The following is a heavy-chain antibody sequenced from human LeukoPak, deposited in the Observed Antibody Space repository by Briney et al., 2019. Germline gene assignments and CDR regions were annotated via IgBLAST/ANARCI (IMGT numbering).Heavy chain of an antibody. D-gene: IGHD3-22*01. CDR2: IKQDGSEK. V-gene: IGHV3-7*01. CDR1: GFTFSSYW. Sequence: GGSLRLSCAASGFTFSSYWMSWVRQAPGKGLEWVANIKQDGSEKYYVDSVKGRFTISRDNAKNSLYLQMNSLRADDTAVYYCARSLLYDSSGYYYASAVFYFDYWGQGTLVTGSS. J-gene: IGHJ4*02. CDR3: ARSLLYDSSGYYYASAVFYFDY.